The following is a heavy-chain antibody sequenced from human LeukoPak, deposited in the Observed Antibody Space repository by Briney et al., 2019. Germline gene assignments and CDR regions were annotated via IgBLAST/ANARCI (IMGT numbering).Heavy chain of an antibody. CDR2: INPNSGGT. D-gene: IGHD3-22*01. CDR1: GYTFTGYY. J-gene: IGHJ4*02. V-gene: IGHV1-2*02. Sequence: GASVKVSCKASGYTFTGYYMHWVRQAPGQGLEWMGWINPNSGGTNYAQKFQGRVTMTRDTSISTAYMELSRLRSDDTAVYYCARTPHYDSSGYPGYWGQGTLVTVSS. CDR3: ARTPHYDSSGYPGY.